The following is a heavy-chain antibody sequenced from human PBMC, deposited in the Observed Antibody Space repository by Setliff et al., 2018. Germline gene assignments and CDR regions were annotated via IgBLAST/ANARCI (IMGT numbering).Heavy chain of an antibody. Sequence: KPSETLSLTCSVSGGPISSTNFYQYRGWTRQSQGERLEWIGSFSYRGNAFYNPSLAGRATISLDTAKNQFALQLTSLTSADTAVYFCARDQELYYFKAGTACYTKYYGLGVWGQGTTVTVSS. CDR1: GGPISSTNFY. CDR2: FSYRGNA. D-gene: IGHD3-10*01. V-gene: IGHV4-39*06. J-gene: IGHJ6*02. CDR3: ARDQELYYFKAGTACYTKYYGLGV.